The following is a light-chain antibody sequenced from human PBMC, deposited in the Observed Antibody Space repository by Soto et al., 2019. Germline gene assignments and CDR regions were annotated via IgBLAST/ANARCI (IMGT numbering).Light chain of an antibody. CDR2: GAS. V-gene: IGKV3-20*01. CDR1: QCVSSGY. CDR3: QQYGSSPRT. J-gene: IGKJ1*01. Sequence: EIVLTQSPDTLSLSPGEGATHSCRVSQCVSSGYLAWYQQKPGQAPRLLIYGASIRAAGIPDRFSGSGSGADFTLTISRLEPEDFAVYYCQQYGSSPRTLGQGTKVDIK.